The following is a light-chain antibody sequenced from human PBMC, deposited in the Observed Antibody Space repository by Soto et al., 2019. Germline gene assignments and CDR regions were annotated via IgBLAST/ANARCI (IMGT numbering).Light chain of an antibody. CDR3: SSNAGSNNLV. Sequence: QSVLTQPPSASGTPGQSVTIPGTGTSSDVGDYNYVSWYQQHPGKAPKLVIYEVSRRPSGVPDRFSGSKSGNTASLTVSGLQAEDEADYYCSSNAGSNNLVFGGGTKLTVL. CDR1: SSDVGDYNY. CDR2: EVS. J-gene: IGLJ2*01. V-gene: IGLV2-8*01.